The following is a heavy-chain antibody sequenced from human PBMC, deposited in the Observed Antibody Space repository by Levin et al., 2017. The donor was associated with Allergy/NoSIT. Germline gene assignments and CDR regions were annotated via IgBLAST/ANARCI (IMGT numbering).Heavy chain of an antibody. CDR1: GFSLTTSGMC. Sequence: SGPTLVKPTQTLTLTCTFSGFSLTTSGMCVSWIRQPPGKALEWLARIDWDDDKYYSTSLKTRLTISKDTSKNQVVLTMTHMDPVDTATYYCARIPHLGYNYGFYYGMDVWGQGTTVTVSS. D-gene: IGHD5-18*01. CDR3: ARIPHLGYNYGFYYGMDV. CDR2: IDWDDDK. V-gene: IGHV2-70*11. J-gene: IGHJ6*02.